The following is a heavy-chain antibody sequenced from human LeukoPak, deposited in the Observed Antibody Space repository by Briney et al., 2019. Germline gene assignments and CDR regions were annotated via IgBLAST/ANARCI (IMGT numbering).Heavy chain of an antibody. Sequence: GASVRVSCKASGYTFTSYDINWVRQATGQGLEWMGWMNPNSGNTGYAQKFQGRVTMTRNTSISTAYMELSSLRSEDTAVYYCARGPPIELSGPYYFDYWGQGTLVTVSS. D-gene: IGHD1-1*01. V-gene: IGHV1-8*01. J-gene: IGHJ4*02. CDR1: GYTFTSYD. CDR3: ARGPPIELSGPYYFDY. CDR2: MNPNSGNT.